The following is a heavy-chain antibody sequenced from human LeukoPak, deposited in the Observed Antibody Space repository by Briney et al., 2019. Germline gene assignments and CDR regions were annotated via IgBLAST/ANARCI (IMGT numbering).Heavy chain of an antibody. V-gene: IGHV6-1*01. CDR1: GDSVSSNSAA. J-gene: IGHJ5*02. D-gene: IGHD6-19*01. Sequence: SQTLSLTCAISGDSVSSNSAAWNWIRQSPSRGLEWLGRTYYRSKWYNDYAVSVKSRITINPDTSKNQFSLQLNSVTPEGTAVYYCARDLGSGWYGGTDNWFDPWGQGTLVTVSS. CDR2: TYYRSKWYN. CDR3: ARDLGSGWYGGTDNWFDP.